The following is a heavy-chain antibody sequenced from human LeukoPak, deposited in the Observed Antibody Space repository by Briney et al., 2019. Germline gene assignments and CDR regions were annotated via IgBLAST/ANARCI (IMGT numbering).Heavy chain of an antibody. V-gene: IGHV3-66*01. J-gene: IGHJ4*02. CDR1: GFTVSSNY. Sequence: GGSLRLSCAASGFTVSSNYMTWVRQAPGKGLEWVSVTYSGGSTYYADSVKGRFTISRDNSKNTLYLQMNSLRAEDTAVYYCARVTSDSSGFAYYFDFWGQGTLVTVPS. CDR3: ARVTSDSSGFAYYFDF. D-gene: IGHD3-22*01. CDR2: TYSGGST.